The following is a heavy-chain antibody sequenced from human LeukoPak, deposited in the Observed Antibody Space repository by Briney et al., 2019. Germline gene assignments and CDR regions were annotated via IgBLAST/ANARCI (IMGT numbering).Heavy chain of an antibody. Sequence: PGGSLRLSCAASGFTFSSYSMNWVRQAPGKGLEWVSYISSSSSTIYYADSVKGRFTISRDNAKNSLYLQLNSLRAEDTAVYYCARSPRSRRAWDYYYYMDVWGKGTTVTVSS. D-gene: IGHD3-16*01. J-gene: IGHJ6*03. CDR1: GFTFSSYS. V-gene: IGHV3-48*01. CDR3: ARSPRSRRAWDYYYYMDV. CDR2: ISSSSSTI.